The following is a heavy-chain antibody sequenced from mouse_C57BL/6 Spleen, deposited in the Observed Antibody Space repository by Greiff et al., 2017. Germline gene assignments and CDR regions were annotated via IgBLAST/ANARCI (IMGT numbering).Heavy chain of an antibody. CDR2: ISYSGST. J-gene: IGHJ3*01. D-gene: IGHD1-1*01. V-gene: IGHV3-1*01. CDR3: AREGDYYGSSYSPFAY. Sequence: EVTLQESGPGMVKPSQSLSLTCTVTGYSITSGYDWHWIRHFPGNKLEWMGYISYSGSTNYNPSLKSRISITHDTSKNHFFLKLNSVTTEDTATYYCAREGDYYGSSYSPFAYWGQGTLVTVSA. CDR1: GYSITSGYD.